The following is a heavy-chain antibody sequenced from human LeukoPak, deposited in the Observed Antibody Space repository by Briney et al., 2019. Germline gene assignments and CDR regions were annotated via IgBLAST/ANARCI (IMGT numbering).Heavy chain of an antibody. CDR3: ARNGGYSAFDI. D-gene: IGHD5-12*01. V-gene: IGHV3-48*01. CDR1: GFTFSSYS. Sequence: PGGSLRLSCAASGFTFSSYSMNWVRQAPGKGLEWVSYISSSSSTIYYADSVKGRFTISRDNSKNTLYLQMNSLRAEDTAVYYCARNGGYSAFDIWGQGTMVTVSS. CDR2: ISSSSSTI. J-gene: IGHJ3*02.